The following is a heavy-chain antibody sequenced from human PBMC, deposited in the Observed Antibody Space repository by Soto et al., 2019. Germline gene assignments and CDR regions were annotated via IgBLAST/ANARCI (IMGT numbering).Heavy chain of an antibody. J-gene: IGHJ4*02. Sequence: SETLSLTCIVSAGSISGYFWSWIRQPPGKGLEWIAFVYDSGSTNYNPSLKSRVTVSVDTSNNQFSLKLISVTAADTAVYYCARGWSSSWPYWGQGTLVTVSS. V-gene: IGHV4-59*03. CDR1: AGSISGYF. CDR3: ARGWSSSWPY. CDR2: VYDSGST. D-gene: IGHD6-13*01.